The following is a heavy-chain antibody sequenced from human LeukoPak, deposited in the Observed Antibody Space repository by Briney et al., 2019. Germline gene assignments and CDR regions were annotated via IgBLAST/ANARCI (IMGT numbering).Heavy chain of an antibody. CDR1: GYTFTIYY. CDR2: INPSGGST. D-gene: IGHD3-22*01. J-gene: IGHJ4*02. V-gene: IGHV1-46*01. Sequence: ASVKVSCKTSGYTFTIYYMHWVRQAPGQGLEWMGIINPSGGSTSYAQKFPGRVTMTRDTSTSTVYMELSSLRSQDTAVYYCARSHSYYYDSSGYYSDYWGQGTLVTVSS. CDR3: ARSHSYYYDSSGYYSDY.